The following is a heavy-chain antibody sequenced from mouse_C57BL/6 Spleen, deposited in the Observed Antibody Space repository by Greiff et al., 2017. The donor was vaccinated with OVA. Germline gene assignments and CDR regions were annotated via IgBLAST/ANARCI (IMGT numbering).Heavy chain of an antibody. CDR2: INPNNGGT. D-gene: IGHD1-1*01. CDR1: GYTFTDYY. Sequence: EVQLQQSGPELVKPGASVKISCKASGYTFTDYYMNWVKQSHGKSLEWIGDINPNNGGTSYNQKFKGKATLTVDKSSSTAYMELRSLTSEDSAVYYCARSDTTVVGEYYAMDYWGQGTSVTVSS. CDR3: ARSDTTVVGEYYAMDY. J-gene: IGHJ4*01. V-gene: IGHV1-26*01.